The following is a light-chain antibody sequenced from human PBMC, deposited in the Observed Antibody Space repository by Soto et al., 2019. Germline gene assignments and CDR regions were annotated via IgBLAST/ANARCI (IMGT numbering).Light chain of an antibody. V-gene: IGLV2-23*02. Sequence: QSALTQPASVSGSPGQSITISCTGTSTDVGSYSVVSWYQQHPGKAPKLIIYEDNKRPSGLSNRFSGSKSGNTASLTISGLQAEDEADYYCCSYAGSSTFGVFGGGTKLTVL. J-gene: IGLJ2*01. CDR3: CSYAGSSTFGV. CDR1: STDVGSYSV. CDR2: EDN.